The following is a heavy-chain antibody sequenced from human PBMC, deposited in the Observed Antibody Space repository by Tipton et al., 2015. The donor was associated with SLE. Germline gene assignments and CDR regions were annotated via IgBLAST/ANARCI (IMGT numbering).Heavy chain of an antibody. Sequence: LRLSCAVYGGSFSGYYWSWIRQPPGKGLEWIGEINHSGSTNYNPSLKSRVTISIDTSKNQFSLKLSSVTAADTAVYYCAREGDAFDIWGQGTRVTVSS. CDR3: AREGDAFDI. CDR1: GGSFSGYY. CDR2: INHSGST. J-gene: IGHJ3*02. V-gene: IGHV4-34*01.